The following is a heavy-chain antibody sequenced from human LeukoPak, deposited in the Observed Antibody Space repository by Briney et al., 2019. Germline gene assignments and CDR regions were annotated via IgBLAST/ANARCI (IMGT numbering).Heavy chain of an antibody. D-gene: IGHD6-6*01. CDR1: GFTFSSYG. CDR2: IWYDGSKK. CDR3: ARDLAARHFDY. V-gene: IGHV3-33*01. Sequence: GRSLRLSCEASGFTFSSYGMHWVRQAPGKGLEWVAVIWYDGSKKYYGDSVKGRFTISRDNSKNTLYLHTNSLRAGDTAIYYFARDLAARHFDYWGQGTLVTVSS. J-gene: IGHJ4*02.